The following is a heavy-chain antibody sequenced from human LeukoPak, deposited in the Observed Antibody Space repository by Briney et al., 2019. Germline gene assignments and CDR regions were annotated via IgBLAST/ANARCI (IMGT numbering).Heavy chain of an antibody. CDR1: GCAITSHY. CDR2: IHPEREPT. V-gene: IGHV1-46*01. Sequence: ASVNVSCKPGGCAITSHYMHWMGEAAGQGLEWMGTIHPEREPTTYAQNFQERDRITRDTSTGTFYMHLSSRRSEDMVLYFCSRGDIAEGKKFDYWRQGT. D-gene: IGHD5-12*01. J-gene: IGHJ4*02. CDR3: SRGDIAEGKKFDY.